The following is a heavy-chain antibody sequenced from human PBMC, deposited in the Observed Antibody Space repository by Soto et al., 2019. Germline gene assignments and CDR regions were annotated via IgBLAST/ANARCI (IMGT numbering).Heavy chain of an antibody. V-gene: IGHV4-30-4*01. CDR2: IYYSGST. D-gene: IGHD4-17*01. CDR3: ARERERREYDYGDWYNWFDP. CDR1: GGSISSGDYY. Sequence: QVQLQESGPGLVKPSQTLSLTCTVSGGSISSGDYYWSWIRQPPGKGLEWIGYIYYSGSTYYNPSLKSRVTISVDTSKNQFSLKLSSVTAADTAVYYCARERERREYDYGDWYNWFDPWGQGTLVTVSS. J-gene: IGHJ5*02.